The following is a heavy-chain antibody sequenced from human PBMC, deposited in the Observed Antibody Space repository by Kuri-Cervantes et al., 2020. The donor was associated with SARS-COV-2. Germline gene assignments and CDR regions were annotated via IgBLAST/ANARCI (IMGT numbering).Heavy chain of an antibody. V-gene: IGHV3-23*01. CDR2: ISGSGGST. D-gene: IGHD2-2*01. Sequence: GGSLRLSCAASGFTFSSYGMHWVRQAPGKGLEWVSAISGSGGSTYYADSVKGRFTISRDNSKNTLYLQMNSLRAEDTAVYYCAKPPHCSSTSCYGGYYMDVWGKGTTVTVSS. CDR3: AKPPHCSSTSCYGGYYMDV. CDR1: GFTFSSYG. J-gene: IGHJ6*03.